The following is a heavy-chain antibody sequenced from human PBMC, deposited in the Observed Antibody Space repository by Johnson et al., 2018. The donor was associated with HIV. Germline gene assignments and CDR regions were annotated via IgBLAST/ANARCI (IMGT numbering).Heavy chain of an antibody. CDR2: ISYDGSNK. Sequence: QVQLVESGGGVVQPGRSLRLSCAASGFTFSSYAMNWVRQAPGKGLQWVAVISYDGSNKFYADSVKGGFTISRDNYKNTLHLQMNSLRAEDTAVYYCALGLPNYYDSNGYTPADAFDIWGQGTVVTVSS. CDR3: ALGLPNYYDSNGYTPADAFDI. V-gene: IGHV3-30-3*01. J-gene: IGHJ3*02. D-gene: IGHD3-22*01. CDR1: GFTFSSYA.